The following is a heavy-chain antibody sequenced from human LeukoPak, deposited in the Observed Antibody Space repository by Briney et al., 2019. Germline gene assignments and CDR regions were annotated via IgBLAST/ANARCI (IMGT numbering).Heavy chain of an antibody. CDR1: GGSFSGYY. CDR3: ARVPKNSGSYYRYYYYGMDV. V-gene: IGHV4-34*01. Sequence: PSETLSLTCAVYGGSFSGYYWSWIRQPPGKGLEWIGEINHSGSTNYNPSLKSRVTISVDTSKNQFSLKLSSVTAADTAVYYCARVPKNSGSYYRYYYYGMDVWGQGTTVTVSS. J-gene: IGHJ6*02. CDR2: INHSGST. D-gene: IGHD3-10*01.